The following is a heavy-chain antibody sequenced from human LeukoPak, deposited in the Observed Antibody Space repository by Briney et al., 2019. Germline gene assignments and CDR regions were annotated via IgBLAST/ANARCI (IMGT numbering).Heavy chain of an antibody. CDR3: ARGFTIFGVVNDAFDI. D-gene: IGHD3-3*01. CDR2: INSDGSST. CDR1: EFTFSSYW. Sequence: GGSLRLSCAASEFTFSSYWMHWVRQAPGKGLVWVSRINSDGSSTTYADSVKGRFTISRDNAKNTLYLQMNSLRAEDTAVYYCARGFTIFGVVNDAFDIWVQGTMVTVSS. J-gene: IGHJ3*02. V-gene: IGHV3-74*01.